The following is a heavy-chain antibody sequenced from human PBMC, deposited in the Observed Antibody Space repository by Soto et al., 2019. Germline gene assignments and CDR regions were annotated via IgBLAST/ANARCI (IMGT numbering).Heavy chain of an antibody. CDR2: IYYSGST. J-gene: IGHJ4*02. Sequence: QVQLQGSGPGLVKPSQTLSLTCIVSGGSISSGDYYWSWIRQPPGKGLELIGYIYYSGSTYYNPSLKSRVTISVDTSKNQFSLKLSSVTAADTAVYYCARAVTTSDHFDYWGQGTLVTVSS. CDR3: ARAVTTSDHFDY. D-gene: IGHD4-17*01. CDR1: GGSISSGDYY. V-gene: IGHV4-30-4*01.